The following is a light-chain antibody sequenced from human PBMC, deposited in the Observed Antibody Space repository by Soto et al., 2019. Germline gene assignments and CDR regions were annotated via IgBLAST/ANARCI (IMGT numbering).Light chain of an antibody. Sequence: EIVLTQSPATLSVSAGGTVTLSCRASQSIRTNVAWYQQIPGQAPRLLVYGASTRATGVPARFSGSGSGIEFPLTISSLQYEDSAFYYCQQYFNWPLTWTFGPGT. V-gene: IGKV3-15*01. CDR2: GAS. J-gene: IGKJ3*01. CDR1: QSIRTN. CDR3: QQYFNWPLTWT.